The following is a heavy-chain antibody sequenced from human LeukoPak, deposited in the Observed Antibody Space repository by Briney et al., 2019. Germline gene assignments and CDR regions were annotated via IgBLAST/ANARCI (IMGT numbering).Heavy chain of an antibody. V-gene: IGHV3-21*01. J-gene: IGHJ4*02. Sequence: GGSLRLSCAASGFTFGSYSMNWVRQAPGKGLEWVSSISSSSSYIYYADSVKGRFTISRDNAKNSLYLQMNSLRAEDTAVYYCARVGIAVAAPGYYFDYWGQGTLVTVSS. CDR2: ISSSSSYI. CDR3: ARVGIAVAAPGYYFDY. D-gene: IGHD6-19*01. CDR1: GFTFGSYS.